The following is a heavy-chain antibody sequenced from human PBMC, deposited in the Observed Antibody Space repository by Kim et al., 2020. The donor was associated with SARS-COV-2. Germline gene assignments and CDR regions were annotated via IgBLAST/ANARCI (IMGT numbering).Heavy chain of an antibody. J-gene: IGHJ4*02. D-gene: IGHD2-15*01. V-gene: IGHV4-34*01. CDR1: GGSFSGYY. CDR2: INHSGST. Sequence: SETLSLTCAVYGGSFSGYYWSWIRQPPGKGLEWIGEINHSGSTNYNPSLKSRVTISVDTSKNQFSLKLSSVTAADTAVYYCARGYCSGGSCYYLFDYWGQGTLVTVSS. CDR3: ARGYCSGGSCYYLFDY.